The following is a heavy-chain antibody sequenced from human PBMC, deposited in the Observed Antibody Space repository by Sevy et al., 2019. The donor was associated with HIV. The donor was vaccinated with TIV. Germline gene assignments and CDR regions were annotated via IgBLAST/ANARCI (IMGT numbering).Heavy chain of an antibody. CDR3: TTRPYGSIIDY. V-gene: IGHV3-15*07. CDR1: GFNISSAS. Sequence: GGSLRLSCGGSGFNISSASMNWVRQAPGRGLEWVGRIKAKIDGETTDYGAPGKGRFIISREDSRKTVYVQLNSVKSEDTAMYFCTTRPYGSIIDYWGQGTLVTVSS. CDR2: IKAKIDGETT. J-gene: IGHJ4*02. D-gene: IGHD3-10*01.